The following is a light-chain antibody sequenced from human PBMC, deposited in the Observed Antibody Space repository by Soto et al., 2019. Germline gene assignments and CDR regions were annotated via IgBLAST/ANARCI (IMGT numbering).Light chain of an antibody. V-gene: IGKV1-5*01. Sequence: DIEMTQSPSTLSASVGDRVTITCRASQSISTWLAWYQQKPGKAPNLLISDASNLESGVPSRFSGSGTGQEFTLTISSLQPDDFATYYCQQYNSYLYTFGQGTKVEIK. J-gene: IGKJ2*01. CDR3: QQYNSYLYT. CDR1: QSISTW. CDR2: DAS.